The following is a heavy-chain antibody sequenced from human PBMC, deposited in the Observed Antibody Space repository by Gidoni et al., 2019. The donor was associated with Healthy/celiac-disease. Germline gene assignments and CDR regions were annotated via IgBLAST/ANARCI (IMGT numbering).Heavy chain of an antibody. D-gene: IGHD3-3*01. V-gene: IGHV3-23*01. Sequence: EVQLLESGGGLVQPGGSLRLSCAASGFTFSSYARRWVRQAPGKGLEWVSAISGSGGSTYYADSVKGRFTISRDNSKNTLYLQMNSLRAEDTAVYYCAKDKNDFWSGYSAITDAFDIWGQGTMVTVSS. CDR3: AKDKNDFWSGYSAITDAFDI. J-gene: IGHJ3*02. CDR2: ISGSGGST. CDR1: GFTFSSYA.